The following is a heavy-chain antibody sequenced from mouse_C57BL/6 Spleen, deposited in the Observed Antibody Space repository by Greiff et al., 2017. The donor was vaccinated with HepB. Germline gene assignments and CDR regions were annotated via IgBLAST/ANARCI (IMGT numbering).Heavy chain of an antibody. J-gene: IGHJ2*01. D-gene: IGHD1-1*01. Sequence: QVHVKQSGPELVKPGASVKISCKASGYAFSSSWMNWVKQRPGKGLEWIGRIDPGDGDTNYNATFKGKATMTADKSTSTAYMQLSIQTSEDSAVYFCARSYGSSYDFDYWGQGTALTVSS. CDR3: ARSYGSSYDFDY. V-gene: IGHV1-82*01. CDR2: IDPGDGDT. CDR1: GYAFSSSW.